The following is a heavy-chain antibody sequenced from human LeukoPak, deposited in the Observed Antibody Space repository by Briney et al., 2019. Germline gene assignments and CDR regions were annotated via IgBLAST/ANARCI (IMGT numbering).Heavy chain of an antibody. Sequence: GGSLRLSCAASGFSFSRNGMHWVRQAPGKGLEWVADIGQDGSAKNYVDSVKGRFTISRDNAKNSLYLQMNSLRAEDTAIYFCAREQSSSGSDDYFDYWGQGILVTVSS. CDR1: GFSFSRNG. D-gene: IGHD6-13*01. V-gene: IGHV3-7*01. J-gene: IGHJ4*02. CDR3: AREQSSSGSDDYFDY. CDR2: IGQDGSAK.